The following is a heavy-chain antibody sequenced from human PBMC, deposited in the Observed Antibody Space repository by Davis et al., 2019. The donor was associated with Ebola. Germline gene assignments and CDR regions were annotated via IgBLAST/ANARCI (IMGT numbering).Heavy chain of an antibody. D-gene: IGHD5-24*01. V-gene: IGHV4-59*01. CDR3: ARVGGQMATMGRVFDY. Sequence: PSETLSLTCTVSGGSISSYYWSWIRQLPGKGLEWIGYIYYSGSTNYNPSLKSRVTISVDTSKNQFSLKLSSVTAADTAVYYCARVGGQMATMGRVFDYWGQGTLVTVSS. CDR2: IYYSGST. J-gene: IGHJ4*02. CDR1: GGSISSYY.